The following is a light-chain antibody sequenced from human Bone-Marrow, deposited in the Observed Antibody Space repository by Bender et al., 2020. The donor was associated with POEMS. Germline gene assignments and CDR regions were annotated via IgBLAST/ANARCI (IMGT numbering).Light chain of an antibody. CDR3: ASHAGNNNYV. V-gene: IGLV2-8*01. J-gene: IGLJ1*01. CDR1: RSDIGGYDY. CDR2: EVT. Sequence: HSALTQPPSASGSPGQSVTISCTGTRSDIGGYDYVSWYQKHPGKAPRLMIFEVTRRPSGVPDRFSGSKSGYTASLTVSGLQAEDEADYFCASHAGNNNYVFGTVTKVTVL.